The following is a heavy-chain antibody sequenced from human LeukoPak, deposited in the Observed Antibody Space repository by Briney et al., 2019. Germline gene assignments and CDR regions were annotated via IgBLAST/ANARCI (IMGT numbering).Heavy chain of an antibody. CDR3: AKRSGYSSSWYLIDP. J-gene: IGHJ5*02. V-gene: IGHV3-30*18. Sequence: GRSLRLSCAASGFTFSSYGMHWVRQAPGKGLEWVADISYDGSNKYYADSVKGRFTISRDNSKNTLYLQMNSLRAEDTAVYYCAKRSGYSSSWYLIDPWGQGTLVTVSS. CDR2: ISYDGSNK. CDR1: GFTFSSYG. D-gene: IGHD6-13*01.